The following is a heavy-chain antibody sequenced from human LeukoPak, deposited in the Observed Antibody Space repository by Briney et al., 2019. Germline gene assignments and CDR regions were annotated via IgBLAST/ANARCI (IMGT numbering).Heavy chain of an antibody. J-gene: IGHJ6*02. CDR1: GFTFSSYE. D-gene: IGHD6-19*01. Sequence: GGSLRLSCAASGFTFSSYEMNWVRQAPGKGLEWVSYISSSGSTIYYADSVKGRFTISRDNAKNSLYLQVNSLRAEDTAVYYCARDGSGWPYYYYGMDVWGQGTTVTVSS. CDR3: ARDGSGWPYYYYGMDV. CDR2: ISSSGSTI. V-gene: IGHV3-48*03.